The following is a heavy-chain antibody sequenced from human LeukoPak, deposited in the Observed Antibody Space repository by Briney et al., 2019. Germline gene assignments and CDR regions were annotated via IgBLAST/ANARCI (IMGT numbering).Heavy chain of an antibody. Sequence: SETLSLTCTVSGGSISSGGYYWSWIRQPPGKGLEWIGYIYHSGSTYYNPSLKSRVTISVDRAKNQFSLKLNSVTAADTAVYYCARSPAMEDFDYWGQGTLVTVSS. CDR1: GGSISSGGYY. V-gene: IGHV4-30-2*01. J-gene: IGHJ4*02. D-gene: IGHD5-18*01. CDR2: IYHSGST. CDR3: ARSPAMEDFDY.